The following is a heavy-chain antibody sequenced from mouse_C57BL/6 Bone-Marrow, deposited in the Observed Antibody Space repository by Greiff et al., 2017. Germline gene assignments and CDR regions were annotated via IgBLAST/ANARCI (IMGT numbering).Heavy chain of an antibody. CDR2: IYPGNSDT. CDR1: GYTFTSYW. J-gene: IGHJ3*01. V-gene: IGHV1-5*01. CDR3: TMGRFAY. Sequence: EVQLQQSGTVLARPGASVTMSCKTSGYTFTSYWMHWVKQRPGQGLEWIGAIYPGNSDTSYNQKFKGKAKLTAVTSASTAYMELSSLTNEDSAVYYCTMGRFAYWGQGTLVTVSA.